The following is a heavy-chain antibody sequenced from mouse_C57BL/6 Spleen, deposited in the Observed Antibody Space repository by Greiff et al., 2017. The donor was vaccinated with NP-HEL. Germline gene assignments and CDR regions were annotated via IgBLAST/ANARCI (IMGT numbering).Heavy chain of an antibody. V-gene: IGHV1-82*01. CDR3: AREPYYGNYLAWFAY. Sequence: VQVVESGPELVKPGASVKISCKASGYAFSSSWMNWVKQRPGKGLEWIGRIYPGDGDTNYNGKFKGKATLTADKSSSTAYMQLSSLTSEDSAVYFCAREPYYGNYLAWFAYWGQGTLVTVSA. CDR2: IYPGDGDT. CDR1: GYAFSSSW. J-gene: IGHJ3*01. D-gene: IGHD2-1*01.